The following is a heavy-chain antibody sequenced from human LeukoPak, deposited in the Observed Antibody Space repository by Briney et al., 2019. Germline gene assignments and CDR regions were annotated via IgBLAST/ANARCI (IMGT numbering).Heavy chain of an antibody. J-gene: IGHJ3*02. D-gene: IGHD3-10*01. CDR1: GDSITRSSDY. CDR2: IYHSGST. Sequence: SETLSLTCTVSGDSITRSSDYWGWIRQPPGKGLEWIGSIYHSGSTYYNPSLKSRVTISVDTSKNQFSLKLSSVTAADTAVYYCARDPVLLWFGELSGAFDIWGQGTMVTVSS. V-gene: IGHV4-39*07. CDR3: ARDPVLLWFGELSGAFDI.